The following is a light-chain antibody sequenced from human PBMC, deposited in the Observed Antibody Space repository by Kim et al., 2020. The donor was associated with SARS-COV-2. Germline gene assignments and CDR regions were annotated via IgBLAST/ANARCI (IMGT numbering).Light chain of an antibody. V-gene: IGLV2-14*03. Sequence: QSALTQPASVSGSPGQSITISCTGTGCDVDDCNYVSWYQQHPGKAPKLMIYDINNRPSGISDRFSGSKSANTASLTISGLQAEDEADYYCSSLTHSNKFVFGAGAKVTVL. CDR1: GCDVDDCNY. CDR2: DIN. J-gene: IGLJ1*01. CDR3: SSLTHSNKFV.